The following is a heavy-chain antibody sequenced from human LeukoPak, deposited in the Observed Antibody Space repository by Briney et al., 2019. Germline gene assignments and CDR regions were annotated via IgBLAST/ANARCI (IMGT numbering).Heavy chain of an antibody. D-gene: IGHD2-21*02. CDR3: ARSFPGAYCGGNCYSDY. J-gene: IGHJ4*02. V-gene: IGHV4-59*01. CDR1: GGSISSYY. CDR2: IYYSGST. Sequence: SETLSLICTVSGGSISSYYWSWIRQPPGKGLEWIGYIYYSGSTNYNPSLKSRVTISVDTSKNQFSLKLSSVTAADTAVYYCARSFPGAYCGGNCYSDYWGQGTLVTVSS.